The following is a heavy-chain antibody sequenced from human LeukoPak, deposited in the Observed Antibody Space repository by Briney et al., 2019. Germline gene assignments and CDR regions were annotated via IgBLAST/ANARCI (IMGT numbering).Heavy chain of an antibody. D-gene: IGHD2-15*01. V-gene: IGHV4-34*01. CDR1: GGSFSGYY. J-gene: IGHJ4*02. CDR3: ARGRWAASDY. CDR2: INHSGST. Sequence: SETLSLTCAVYGGSFSGYYWSWIRQPPGKGLEWIGEINHSGSTNYNPSLKRRVTISVDTSKNQFSLKLSSVTAADTAVYYCARGRWAASDYWGQGTLVTVSS.